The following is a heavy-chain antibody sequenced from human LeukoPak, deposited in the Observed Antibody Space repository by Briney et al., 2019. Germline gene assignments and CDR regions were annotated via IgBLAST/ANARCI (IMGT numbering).Heavy chain of an antibody. Sequence: ASVKVSCKASGYTFTGYYMHWVRQAPGQGLEWMGWISAYNGNTNYAQKLQGRVTMTTDTSTSTAYMELRSLRSDDTAVYYCARDRERQWLNYWGQGTLVSVSS. J-gene: IGHJ4*02. CDR1: GYTFTGYY. D-gene: IGHD6-19*01. V-gene: IGHV1-18*04. CDR2: ISAYNGNT. CDR3: ARDRERQWLNY.